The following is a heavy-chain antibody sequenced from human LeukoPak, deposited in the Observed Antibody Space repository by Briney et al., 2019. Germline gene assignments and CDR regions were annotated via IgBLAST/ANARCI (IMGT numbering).Heavy chain of an antibody. D-gene: IGHD6-13*01. Sequence: SVKVSCKASGGTFSSYAISWVRQAPGQGLEWMGGIIPIFGTANYAQKFQGRVTITADESTSTAYMELSSLRSEDTAVYYCARNSISSSWYRDYYYGMDVWGQGTTVTVSS. J-gene: IGHJ6*02. V-gene: IGHV1-69*13. CDR1: GGTFSSYA. CDR3: ARNSISSSWYRDYYYGMDV. CDR2: IIPIFGTA.